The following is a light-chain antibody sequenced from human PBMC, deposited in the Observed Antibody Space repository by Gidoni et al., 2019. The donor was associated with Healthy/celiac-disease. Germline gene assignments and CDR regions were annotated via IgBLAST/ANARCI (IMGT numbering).Light chain of an antibody. CDR2: AAS. CDR1: QSISSY. CDR3: QQSYSTPPENT. V-gene: IGKV1-39*01. J-gene: IGKJ4*01. Sequence: DIQMTQSPSSLSASVGDRVTITCRASQSISSYLNWYQQKPGKAPKLLIYAASSLQSGVPSRFSGSGTGTEITLTISSLQPEDFATDYCQQSYSTPPENTFGGGTKVEIK.